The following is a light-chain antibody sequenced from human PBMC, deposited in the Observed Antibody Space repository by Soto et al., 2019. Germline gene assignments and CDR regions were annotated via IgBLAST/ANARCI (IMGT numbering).Light chain of an antibody. CDR1: QSISTY. V-gene: IGKV1-39*01. CDR2: AAS. J-gene: IGKJ2*01. CDR3: QQSYTIPYT. Sequence: DIQMTQSPSSLPASVGDRVTLTCRASQSISTYLNWYQQKPGKAPKLLIYAASSWQSGVPSRLSGRGSGTDGTRSSSSLQPEDVATYYCQQSYTIPYTFGQGTKLEIK.